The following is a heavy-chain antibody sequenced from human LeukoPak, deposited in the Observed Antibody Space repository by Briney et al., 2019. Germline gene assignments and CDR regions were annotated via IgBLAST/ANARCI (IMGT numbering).Heavy chain of an antibody. Sequence: SGGSLRLSCAASGFTFSSYAMSWVRQAPGKGLEWVSLIYTGGSTDYADSVKGRFTISRDNSKNTLYLQMNSLRAEDTAVYYCARENTMIRGVPRGFDIWGQGTMVTVSS. D-gene: IGHD3-10*01. J-gene: IGHJ3*02. CDR3: ARENTMIRGVPRGFDI. CDR2: IYTGGST. CDR1: GFTFSSYA. V-gene: IGHV3-66*01.